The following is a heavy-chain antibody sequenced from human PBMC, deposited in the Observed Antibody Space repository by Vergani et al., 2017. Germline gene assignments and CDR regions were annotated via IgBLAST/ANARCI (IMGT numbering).Heavy chain of an antibody. CDR2: MNPNSGNT. CDR3: ARTRRGYCSGGSCRPGAFDI. Sequence: QVQLVQSGAEVKKPGASVKVSCKASGYTFTSYDINWVRQATGQGLEWMGWMNPNSGNTGYAQKFQGRVTMTRNTSISTAYMELSSMRSEDTAVYYCARTRRGYCSGGSCRPGAFDIWGQGKMVTVSS. V-gene: IGHV1-8*01. CDR1: GYTFTSYD. D-gene: IGHD2-15*01. J-gene: IGHJ3*02.